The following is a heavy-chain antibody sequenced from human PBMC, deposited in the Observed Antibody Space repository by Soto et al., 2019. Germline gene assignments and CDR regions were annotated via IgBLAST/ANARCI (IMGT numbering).Heavy chain of an antibody. CDR2: ISSSSSYI. D-gene: IGHD2-15*01. J-gene: IGHJ4*02. CDR1: GFTFSSYS. Sequence: PGGSLRLSCAASGFTFSSYSMNWVRQTPGKGLEWVSSISSSSSYIYYADSVKGRFTISRDNAKNSLYLQMNSLRAEDTAVYYCARWGNDIVVVERGKQDYWGQGTLVTVSS. CDR3: ARWGNDIVVVERGKQDY. V-gene: IGHV3-21*01.